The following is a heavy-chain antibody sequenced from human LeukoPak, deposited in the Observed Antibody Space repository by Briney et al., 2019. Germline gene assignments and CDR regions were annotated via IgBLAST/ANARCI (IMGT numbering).Heavy chain of an antibody. CDR1: GYTFTGYY. J-gene: IGHJ5*02. CDR3: ASGFDYYGSGSYYRGRNWFDP. CDR2: INPNSGGT. D-gene: IGHD3-10*01. Sequence: ASVKVSCKASGYTFTGYYMHWVRQAPGQGLEWMGWINPNSGGTNYAQKFQGRVTMTRDTSISTAYMELSRLRSDDTAVYYCASGFDYYGSGSYYRGRNWFDPWGQGTLVTVSS. V-gene: IGHV1-2*02.